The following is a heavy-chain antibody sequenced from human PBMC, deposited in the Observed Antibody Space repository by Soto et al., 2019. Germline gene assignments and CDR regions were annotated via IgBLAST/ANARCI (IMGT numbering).Heavy chain of an antibody. J-gene: IGHJ6*02. Sequence: QLQESGPGLVKASETLSLTCTVSGGSISSTDHYWGWIRKPPGKGLEWLGRIYYAGSTFHNPSLMRRATISVYTSRNQFYLRLSSVTASDTAVYYCARLVFDCRRGSCDDYNFDGLDVGGQGTTVTVSS. CDR2: IYYAGST. CDR3: ARLVFDCRRGSCDDYNFDGLDV. CDR1: GGSISSTDHY. D-gene: IGHD2-2*01. V-gene: IGHV4-39*01.